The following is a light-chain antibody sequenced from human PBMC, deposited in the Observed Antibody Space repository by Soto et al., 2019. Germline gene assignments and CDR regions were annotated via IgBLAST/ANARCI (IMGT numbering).Light chain of an antibody. CDR1: QSVLYSSNNKNS. Sequence: DIVMTQSPDSLAVSLGERATINCKSSQSVLYSSNNKNSVAWHQQKPGQPPQLLIYWASTRESGVPDRFSGSESGTDFTLTISSLAPEDFAVYYCQQRSDWPPSLTFGGGTKVAIK. J-gene: IGKJ4*01. V-gene: IGKV4-1*01. CDR2: WAS. CDR3: QQRSDWPPSLT.